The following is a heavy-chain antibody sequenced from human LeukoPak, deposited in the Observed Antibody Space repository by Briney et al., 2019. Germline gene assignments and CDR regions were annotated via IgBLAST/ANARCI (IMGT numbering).Heavy chain of an antibody. CDR3: ARDLMLAARPTGNYYYYYMDV. D-gene: IGHD6-6*01. J-gene: IGHJ6*03. CDR1: GGSISSYY. CDR2: IYYSGST. V-gene: IGHV4-59*12. Sequence: PSETLSLTCTVSGGSISSYYWSWIRQPPGKGLEWLGYIYYSGSTNYNPSLKSRVTISVDTSKNQFSLKLSSVTAADTAVYYCARDLMLAARPTGNYYYYYMDVWGKGTTVTVSS.